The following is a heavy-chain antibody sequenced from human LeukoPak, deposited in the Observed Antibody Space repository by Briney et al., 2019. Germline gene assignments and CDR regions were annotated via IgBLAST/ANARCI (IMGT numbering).Heavy chain of an antibody. D-gene: IGHD3-3*01. J-gene: IGHJ4*02. Sequence: PSETLSLTCTVSGGSISGYYWSWIRQPPGKGLEWIGYIYYSASTKCNPSLKSRLTMLIDTSKNHFSLKFNSVTAADTAVYYCARYDESPANYLDYWGQGNLITVSS. CDR2: IYYSAST. CDR3: ARYDESPANYLDY. CDR1: GGSISGYY. V-gene: IGHV4-59*08.